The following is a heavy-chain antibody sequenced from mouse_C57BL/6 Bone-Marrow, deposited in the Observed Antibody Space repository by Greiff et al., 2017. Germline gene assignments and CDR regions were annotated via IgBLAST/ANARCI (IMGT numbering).Heavy chain of an antibody. D-gene: IGHD1-1*01. CDR3: ARRTTVVATEDYYAMDY. V-gene: IGHV1-64*01. J-gene: IGHJ4*01. CDR1: GYTFTSYW. CDR2: IHPNSGST. Sequence: QVQLQQSGAELVKPGASVKLSCKASGYTFTSYWMHWVKQRPGQGLEWIGMIHPNSGSTNYNEKFKSKATLTVDKSSSTAYMQLSSLTSEDSAVYYCARRTTVVATEDYYAMDYWGQGTSVTVSS.